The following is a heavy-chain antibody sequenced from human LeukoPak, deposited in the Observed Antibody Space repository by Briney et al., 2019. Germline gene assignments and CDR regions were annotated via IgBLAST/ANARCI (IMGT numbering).Heavy chain of an antibody. CDR2: ISSSRSYI. CDR1: GFTFSSYS. Sequence: PGGSLRRSCAASGFTFSSYSMNWVREAPGKGLEWVSSISSSRSYIYYADSVKGRFTISRDNAKNSLYLQMNSLRAEDTAVYYCARDLNFGVVVAATGFNWFDPWGQGTLVTVSS. D-gene: IGHD2-15*01. V-gene: IGHV3-21*01. J-gene: IGHJ5*02. CDR3: ARDLNFGVVVAATGFNWFDP.